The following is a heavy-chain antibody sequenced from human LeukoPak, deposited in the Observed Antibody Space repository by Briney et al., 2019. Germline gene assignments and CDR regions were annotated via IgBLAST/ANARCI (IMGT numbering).Heavy chain of an antibody. V-gene: IGHV3-30*02. D-gene: IGHD1-26*01. CDR2: IRYDGSNK. J-gene: IGHJ4*02. CDR3: AQIYTAGATTIDY. CDR1: GFTFSSYG. Sequence: PGGSLRLSCAASGFTFSSYGMHWVRQAPGKGLEWVAFIRYDGSNKYYADSVKGRFTISRDNSKNTLYLQMNSLRAEDTAVYYCAQIYTAGATTIDYWGQGTLLTVSS.